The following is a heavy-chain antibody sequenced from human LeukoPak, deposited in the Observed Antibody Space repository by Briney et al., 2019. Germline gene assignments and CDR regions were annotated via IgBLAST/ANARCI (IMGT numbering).Heavy chain of an antibody. CDR1: GFTFSSYA. Sequence: GGSLRLSCAAYGFTFSSYAMSWVRQAPGKGLEWVSAISGSGGSTYYADSVKGRFTISRDNSKNTLYLQMNSLRAEDTAVYYCAKDGGLYGSGSYDYWGQGTLVTVSS. CDR2: ISGSGGST. D-gene: IGHD3-10*01. V-gene: IGHV3-23*01. CDR3: AKDGGLYGSGSYDY. J-gene: IGHJ4*02.